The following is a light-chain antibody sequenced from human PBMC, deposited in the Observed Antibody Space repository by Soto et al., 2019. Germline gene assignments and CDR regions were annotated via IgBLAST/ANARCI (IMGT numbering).Light chain of an antibody. CDR3: MQALQTPPA. Sequence: DIVMTQPPLSLSVAPGQPASISCTSSQSLLHSDGQTYLYWYLQRPGQPPQLLIYLGSSRASGVPDRFSGSGSGTDFTLKISRVEAEDVGVYYCMQALQTPPAFGQGTRLEIK. J-gene: IGKJ5*01. V-gene: IGKV2-28*01. CDR1: QSLLHSDGQTY. CDR2: LGS.